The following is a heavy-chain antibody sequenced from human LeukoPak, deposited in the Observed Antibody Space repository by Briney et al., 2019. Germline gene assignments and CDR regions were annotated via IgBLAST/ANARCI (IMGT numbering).Heavy chain of an antibody. D-gene: IGHD6-19*01. CDR1: GYSISSGYY. CDR3: ARVRVVAVAGPGYFDY. CDR2: IYHSGST. Sequence: SETLSLTCTVSGYSISSGYYWGWIRQPPGKGLEWIGSIYHSGSTYYNPSLKSRVTISVDTSKNQFSLKLSSVTAADTAVYYCARVRVVAVAGPGYFDYWGQGTLVTVSS. J-gene: IGHJ4*02. V-gene: IGHV4-38-2*02.